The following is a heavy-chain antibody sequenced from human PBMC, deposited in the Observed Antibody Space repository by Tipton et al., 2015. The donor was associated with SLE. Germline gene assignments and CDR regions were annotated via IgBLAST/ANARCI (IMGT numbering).Heavy chain of an antibody. V-gene: IGHV3-23*01. D-gene: IGHD3-3*01. CDR3: ARDKMDFWSNWFDP. Sequence: SLRLSCAASGFTFTAYAMSWVRQAPGKGLEWVSTISGGAGSRTYYADSVKGRFTISRDNSKNTMSLQMNSLRAEDTAIYYCARDKMDFWSNWFDPWGQGTLVTVSS. CDR1: GFTFTAYA. J-gene: IGHJ5*02. CDR2: ISGGAGSRT.